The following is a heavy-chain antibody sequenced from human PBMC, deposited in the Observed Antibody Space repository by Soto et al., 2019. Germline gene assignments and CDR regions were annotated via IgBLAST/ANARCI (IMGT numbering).Heavy chain of an antibody. CDR3: AKDSPQYYYGSGSPDV. Sequence: PGGSLRLSCAASGFTFSSYAMSWVRQAPGKGLEWVSAISGSGGSTYYADSVKGRFTISRDNSKNTLYLQMNSLRAEDTAVYYCAKDSPQYYYGSGSPDVWGQGTTVTVSS. CDR2: ISGSGGST. CDR1: GFTFSSYA. V-gene: IGHV3-23*01. D-gene: IGHD3-10*01. J-gene: IGHJ6*02.